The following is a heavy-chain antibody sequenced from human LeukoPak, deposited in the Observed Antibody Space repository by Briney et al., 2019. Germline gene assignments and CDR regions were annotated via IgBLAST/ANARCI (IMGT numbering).Heavy chain of an antibody. CDR3: AKELAPYYYDSSGSDY. CDR2: ISGSGGST. Sequence: GGSLRLSCAASGFTFSSYAMSWVRQAPGKGLEWVSAISGSGGSTYYADSVKGRFTISRGNSKNTLYLQMNSLRAEDTAVYYCAKELAPYYYDSSGSDYWGQGTLVTVSS. D-gene: IGHD3-22*01. J-gene: IGHJ4*02. V-gene: IGHV3-23*01. CDR1: GFTFSSYA.